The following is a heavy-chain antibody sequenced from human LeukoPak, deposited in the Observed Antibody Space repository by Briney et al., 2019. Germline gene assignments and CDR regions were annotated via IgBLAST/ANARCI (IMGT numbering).Heavy chain of an antibody. V-gene: IGHV3-53*01. J-gene: IGHJ4*02. D-gene: IGHD3-10*01. CDR1: GFTFSSYS. Sequence: GGSLRLSCAASGFTFSSYSMNWVRQAPGKGLEWVSVIYSGGSTYYADSVKGRFTISRDNSKNTLYLQMNSLRAEDTAVYYCARDSGSHYFDYWGQGTLVTVSS. CDR2: IYSGGST. CDR3: ARDSGSHYFDY.